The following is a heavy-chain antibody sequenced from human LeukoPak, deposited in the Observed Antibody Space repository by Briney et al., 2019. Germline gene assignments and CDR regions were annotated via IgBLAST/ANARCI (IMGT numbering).Heavy chain of an antibody. CDR3: SRDGKESDNSAFDI. CDR2: IRRKGQCYTT. J-gene: IGHJ3*02. CDR1: GFTFSDYI. D-gene: IGHD3-22*01. V-gene: IGHV3-72*01. Sequence: GGSLRLSCAASGFTFSDYILDWVRQAPGKGLEWVGRIRRKGQCYTTEYAASVKGRFTISRDDSKNSLYLHMNSLKTEDTAVYHCSRDGKESDNSAFDIWGQGTMVTVSS.